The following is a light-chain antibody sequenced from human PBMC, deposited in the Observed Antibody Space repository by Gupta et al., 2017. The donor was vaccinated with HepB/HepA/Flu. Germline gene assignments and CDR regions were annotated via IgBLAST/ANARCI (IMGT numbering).Light chain of an antibody. CDR1: SSDVGVYDF. Sequence: QSALTQPASVSGSPGQSITISCTGTSSDVGVYDFVSWYQQYPGKVPKLLIYDVSNRPSGVSYRFSGSKSGNTASLTISGLQAEDEGDYYCSSFTSTSTLVVFGGGTKLTVL. CDR2: DVS. CDR3: SSFTSTSTLVV. J-gene: IGLJ2*01. V-gene: IGLV2-14*03.